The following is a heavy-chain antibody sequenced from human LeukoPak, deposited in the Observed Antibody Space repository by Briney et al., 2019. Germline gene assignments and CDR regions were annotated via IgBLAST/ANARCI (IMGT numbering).Heavy chain of an antibody. CDR2: MNPNSGNT. J-gene: IGHJ5*02. CDR3: ARGNFWSGYNWFDP. CDR1: GYTFTSYD. V-gene: IGHV1-8*02. D-gene: IGHD3-3*01. Sequence: ASVKVSCKASGYTFTSYDINWVRQATGQGLERMGWMNPNSGNTGYAQKFQGRVTMTRDTSISTAYMELSRLRSDDTAVYYCARGNFWSGYNWFDPWGQGTLVTVSS.